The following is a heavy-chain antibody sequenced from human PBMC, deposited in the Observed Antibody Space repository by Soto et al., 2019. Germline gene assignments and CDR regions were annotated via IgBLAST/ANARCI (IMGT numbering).Heavy chain of an antibody. D-gene: IGHD2-15*01. CDR3: AREAGCSGTNCNVYFDY. CDR1: RLTFSNYG. J-gene: IGHJ4*01. Sequence: GGSLRLSCVTSRLTFSNYGMHWVRQAPGKGLEWVAVISYESISIVYRDSVRGRFTISRDNSRNTLYLHMNSLTPEDTAVYYCAREAGCSGTNCNVYFDYWGLGTLVTVSS. CDR2: ISYESISI. V-gene: IGHV3-30*03.